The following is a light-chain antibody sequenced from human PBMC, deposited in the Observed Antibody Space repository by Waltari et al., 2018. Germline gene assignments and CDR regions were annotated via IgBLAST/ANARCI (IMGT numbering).Light chain of an antibody. Sequence: QSALTQPASVSGSPGQSVTISCTGSISDVGFYNHVSWYQQHPGKVPKLMIYKVTNRPSGVSNRFSGSKSGNTASLTISGLQAEDEADYYCTSYARSTTWVFGGGTKLTVL. V-gene: IGLV2-14*01. J-gene: IGLJ3*02. CDR3: TSYARSTTWV. CDR2: KVT. CDR1: ISDVGFYNH.